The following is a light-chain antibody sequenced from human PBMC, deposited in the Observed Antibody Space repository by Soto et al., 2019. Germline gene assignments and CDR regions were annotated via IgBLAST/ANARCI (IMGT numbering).Light chain of an antibody. Sequence: QSVLTQPPSASGTPGQRVTISCSGSSSNIGSNTVNWYQQLPGTAPKLVIYSNNQRPSGVPDRFSGSKSGTSASLAISGLQSEDDADYYCVAWDDSLNGHVVFGAGTKVTVL. CDR1: SSNIGSNT. J-gene: IGLJ2*01. CDR3: VAWDDSLNGHVV. CDR2: SNN. V-gene: IGLV1-44*01.